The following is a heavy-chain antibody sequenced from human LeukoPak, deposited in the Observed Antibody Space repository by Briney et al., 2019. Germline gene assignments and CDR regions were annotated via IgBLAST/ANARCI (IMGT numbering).Heavy chain of an antibody. Sequence: ASVKVSCKASGYTFTGYYMHWVRQAPGQGLEWTGWINPNSGGTNYAQKFQGRVTMTRDTSISTAYMELSRLRSDDTAVYYCARVVVAADYYYYYMDVWGKGTTVTVSS. CDR2: INPNSGGT. D-gene: IGHD2-15*01. CDR1: GYTFTGYY. V-gene: IGHV1-2*02. CDR3: ARVVVAADYYYYYMDV. J-gene: IGHJ6*03.